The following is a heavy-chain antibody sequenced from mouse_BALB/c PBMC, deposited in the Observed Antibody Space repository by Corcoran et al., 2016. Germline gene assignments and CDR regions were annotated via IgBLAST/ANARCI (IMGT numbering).Heavy chain of an antibody. V-gene: IGHV14-3*02. D-gene: IGHD4-1*01. J-gene: IGHJ3*01. CDR2: IDPANGNT. CDR3: DWDVGFAY. Sequence: EVQLQQSGAELVKPGASVKLSCTASGFNIKDTYMHWVKQRPEQGLEWIGRIDPANGNTKYDPKFQGKATITADTTSNTAYLQLSSLTSEDTAVYYCDWDVGFAYWGQGTLFTVSA. CDR1: GFNIKDTY.